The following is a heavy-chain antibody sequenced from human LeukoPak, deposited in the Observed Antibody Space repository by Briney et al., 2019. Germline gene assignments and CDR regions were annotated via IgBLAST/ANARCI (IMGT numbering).Heavy chain of an antibody. D-gene: IGHD1-14*01. CDR3: ARASTEEDAFDI. CDR2: ISSSSSYI. J-gene: IGHJ3*02. CDR1: GFTFSSYS. Sequence: GGSLRLSCAASGFTFSSYSMNWVRQAPGKGLEWVSSISSSSSYIYYADSVKGRFTISRDNAKNSLYLQMNSLRAEDTAVYYCARASTEEDAFDIWGQGTMVTVSS. V-gene: IGHV3-21*01.